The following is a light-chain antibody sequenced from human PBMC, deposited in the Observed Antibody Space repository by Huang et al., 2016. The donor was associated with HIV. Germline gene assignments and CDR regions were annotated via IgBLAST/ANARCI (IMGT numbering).Light chain of an antibody. CDR1: QSLLHSNGYNY. CDR3: MQALLTPWT. J-gene: IGKJ5*01. CDR2: LGS. V-gene: IGKV2-28*01. Sequence: DIVMTQSPLSLPVSPGEPASMSCNSSQSLLHSNGYNYLDWYLQKPGQSPQLLIYLGSNRASGVPDRVSASGSGTDFTLRISRVEAEDVGVYYCMQALLTPWTFGQGTRLEIK.